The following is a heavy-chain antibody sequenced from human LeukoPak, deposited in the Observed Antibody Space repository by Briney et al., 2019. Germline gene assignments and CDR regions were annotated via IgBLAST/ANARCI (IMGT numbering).Heavy chain of an antibody. V-gene: IGHV1-2*02. D-gene: IGHD6-19*01. CDR1: GYTFTAYY. Sequence: ASVKVSCKASGYTFTAYYIHWVRQAPGQGLEWMGWINPNSGGTNYAQKFQGRVTMTRDTSISTAYMELSRLRSDDTAVYYCAFKGYSSGWYGLEDWFDPWGQGTLVTVSS. CDR3: AFKGYSSGWYGLEDWFDP. J-gene: IGHJ5*02. CDR2: INPNSGGT.